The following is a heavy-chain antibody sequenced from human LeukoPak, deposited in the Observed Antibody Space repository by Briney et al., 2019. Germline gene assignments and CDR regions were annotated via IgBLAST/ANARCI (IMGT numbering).Heavy chain of an antibody. J-gene: IGHJ4*02. CDR3: ARHVGAPPRHLDY. D-gene: IGHD1-26*01. V-gene: IGHV4-59*08. Sequence: SETLSLTCTVSGGSISSYYWSWIRQPPGKGLEWIGYIYYSGSTNYNPSLKSRVTISVDTSKNQFSLKLSSVTAADTAVYYCARHVGAPPRHLDYWGQGTLVTVSS. CDR2: IYYSGST. CDR1: GGSISSYY.